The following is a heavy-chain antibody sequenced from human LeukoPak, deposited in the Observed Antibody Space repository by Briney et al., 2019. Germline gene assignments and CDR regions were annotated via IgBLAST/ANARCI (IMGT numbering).Heavy chain of an antibody. CDR3: AKDLRIAAAGTPYNCFDP. Sequence: GGSLRLSCAASGFTFSSYAMNWVRQAPGKGLEWVSAISGSDGSTYYADSVKGRSTISRDNSKNTLSLQMNRLRAEDTAVYYCAKDLRIAAAGTPYNCFDPWGQGTLVTVSS. D-gene: IGHD6-13*01. CDR1: GFTFSSYA. V-gene: IGHV3-23*01. J-gene: IGHJ5*02. CDR2: ISGSDGST.